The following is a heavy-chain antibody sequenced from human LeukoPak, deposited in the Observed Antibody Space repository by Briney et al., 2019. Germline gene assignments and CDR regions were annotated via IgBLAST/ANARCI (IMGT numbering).Heavy chain of an antibody. Sequence: TSQTLSLTCTVSGGSISSGDYYWSWIRQPPGKGLEWIGYIYYSGSTHYNPSLKSRVTISVDTSKNQFSLKLSSVTAADTAVYYCARVNYDYNYYMDVWGKGTTVTVSS. D-gene: IGHD4-23*01. V-gene: IGHV4-30-4*08. CDR2: IYYSGST. J-gene: IGHJ6*03. CDR1: GGSISSGDYY. CDR3: ARVNYDYNYYMDV.